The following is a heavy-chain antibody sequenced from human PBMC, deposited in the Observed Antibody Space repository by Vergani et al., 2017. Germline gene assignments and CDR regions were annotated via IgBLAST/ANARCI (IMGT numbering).Heavy chain of an antibody. J-gene: IGHJ4*02. D-gene: IGHD4-17*01. CDR1: GGSISSSSYY. Sequence: QLQLQESGPGLVKPSETLSLTCTVSGGSISSSSYYWGWIRQPPGKGLEWIGSIYYSGSTYYNPSLKSRVTISVDTSKNQFSLKLSSVTAADTAVYYCVRRSRVTTGFDYWGQGTLVTVSS. CDR3: VRRSRVTTGFDY. CDR2: IYYSGST. V-gene: IGHV4-39*01.